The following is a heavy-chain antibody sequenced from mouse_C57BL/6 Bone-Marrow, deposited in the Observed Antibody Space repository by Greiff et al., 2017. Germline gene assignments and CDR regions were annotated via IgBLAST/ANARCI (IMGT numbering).Heavy chain of an antibody. Sequence: VQLQQSGAELVRPGASVKLSCTASGFNIKDDYMHWVKQRPEQGLEWIGWIDPENGDTEYASKFQGKATITADTSSNTAYLQLSSLTSADTAVYYCTTGGYYVFAYWGQGTLVTVSA. CDR1: GFNIKDDY. J-gene: IGHJ3*01. CDR2: IDPENGDT. D-gene: IGHD2-3*01. V-gene: IGHV14-4*01. CDR3: TTGGYYVFAY.